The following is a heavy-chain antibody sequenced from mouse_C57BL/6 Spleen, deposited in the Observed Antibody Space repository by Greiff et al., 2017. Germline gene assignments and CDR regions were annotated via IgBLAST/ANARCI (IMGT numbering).Heavy chain of an antibody. D-gene: IGHD2-3*01. J-gene: IGHJ4*01. CDR1: GFTFSSYA. CDR2: ISSGGDYI. V-gene: IGHV5-9-1*02. CDR3: TRDGYYKENAMDY. Sequence: EVQGVESGEGLVKPGGSLKLSCAASGFTFSSYAMSWVRQTPEKRLEWVAYISSGGDYIYYADTVKGRFTISRDNARNTLYLQMSSLKSRDTAMYYCTRDGYYKENAMDYWGQGTSVTVSS.